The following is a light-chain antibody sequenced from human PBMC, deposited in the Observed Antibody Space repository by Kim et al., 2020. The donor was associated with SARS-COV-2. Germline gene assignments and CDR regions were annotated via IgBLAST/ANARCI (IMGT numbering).Light chain of an antibody. CDR2: NTN. CDR3: STWDDSVSGRV. CDR1: NSNIGSQL. J-gene: IGLJ3*02. Sequence: GQTVTISCSGGNSNIGSQLMFWYQHLPGMAPKLLIYNTNQRPSGVPGRFSSSKSGTSASLAISGLRSEDEGDYYCSTWDDSVSGRVFGGGTQLTVL. V-gene: IGLV1-47*02.